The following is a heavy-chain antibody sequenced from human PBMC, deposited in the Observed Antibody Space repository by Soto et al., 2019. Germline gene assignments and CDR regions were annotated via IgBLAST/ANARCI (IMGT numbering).Heavy chain of an antibody. CDR2: ISGSGGST. Sequence: GGSLRLSCAASGFTFSSYAMSWVRQAPGKGLEWVSAISGSGGSTYYADSVKGRFTISRDNSKNTLYLQMNSLGAEDTAVYYCAKDLIRGGDGAHYFDYWGQGTLVTVS. D-gene: IGHD2-21*02. V-gene: IGHV3-23*01. J-gene: IGHJ4*02. CDR3: AKDLIRGGDGAHYFDY. CDR1: GFTFSSYA.